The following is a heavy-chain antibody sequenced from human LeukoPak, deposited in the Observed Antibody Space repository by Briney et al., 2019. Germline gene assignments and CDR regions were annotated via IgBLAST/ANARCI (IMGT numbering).Heavy chain of an antibody. V-gene: IGHV4-34*01. D-gene: IGHD2-2*01. CDR2: INHSGST. CDR3: ARGIVVVPAVMNWFDP. Sequence: SETLSLTCAVYGGSFSVYYWSWIRQPPGKGLEWIGEINHSGSTNYNPSLKSRVTISVDTSKNQFSLKLSSVTAADTAVYYCARGIVVVPAVMNWFDPWGQGTLVTVSS. CDR1: GGSFSVYY. J-gene: IGHJ5*02.